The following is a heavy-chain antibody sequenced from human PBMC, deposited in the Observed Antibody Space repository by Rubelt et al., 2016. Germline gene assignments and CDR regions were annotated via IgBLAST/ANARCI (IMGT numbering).Heavy chain of an antibody. CDR2: INHSGST. CDR1: GGSFSGYY. D-gene: IGHD2-15*01. Sequence: QVQLQQWGAGLLKPSETLSLTCAVYGGSFSGYYWSWIRQPPGKGLEWIGEINHSGSTNYNPSLKSRVTISVDTSKNQFSLKLSSVTAADTAWYYCAMVEEPYYYYYGRDVWGHGTTVTVSS. V-gene: IGHV4-34*01. CDR3: AMVEEPYYYYYGRDV. J-gene: IGHJ6*02.